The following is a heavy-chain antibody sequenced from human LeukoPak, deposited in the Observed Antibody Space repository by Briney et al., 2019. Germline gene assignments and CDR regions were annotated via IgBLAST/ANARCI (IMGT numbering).Heavy chain of an antibody. D-gene: IGHD2-21*01. V-gene: IGHV3-53*01. CDR2: IYSGGST. J-gene: IGHJ4*02. CDR3: ARVIPPYYFDN. CDR1: GFTVSSNY. Sequence: PGGSLRLSCAVSGFTVSSNYMTWVRQAPGKGLEWVSVIYSGGSTYYADSVKGRFTISRDNSKNTLYLQMNSLRAEDTAMYYCARVIPPYYFDNWGQGTLVTVSS.